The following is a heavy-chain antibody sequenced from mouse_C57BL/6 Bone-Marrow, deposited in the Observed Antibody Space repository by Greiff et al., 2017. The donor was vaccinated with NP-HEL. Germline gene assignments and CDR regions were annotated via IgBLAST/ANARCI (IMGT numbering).Heavy chain of an antibody. CDR3: ARDPFYYDYDGDVYWYFDV. V-gene: IGHV7-1*01. CDR2: SRNKANDYTT. D-gene: IGHD2-4*01. CDR1: GFTFSDFY. Sequence: EVKLVESGGGLVQSGRSLRLSCATSGFTFSDFYMEWVRQAPGKGLEWIAASRNKANDYTTEYSASLKGRFIVSRDTSQSILYLQMNALRAEDTAIYYCARDPFYYDYDGDVYWYFDVWGTGTTVTVSS. J-gene: IGHJ1*03.